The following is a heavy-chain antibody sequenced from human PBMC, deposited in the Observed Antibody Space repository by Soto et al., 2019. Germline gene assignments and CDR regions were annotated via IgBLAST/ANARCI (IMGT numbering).Heavy chain of an antibody. V-gene: IGHV4-59*01. Sequence: KSSETLSLTCTVSGGSISSYYWSWIRQPPGKGLEWIGYIYYSGSTNYNPSLKSRVTISVDTSKNQFSLKLSSVTAADTAVYYCARDRGGYSYGYKAYYYGMDVWGQGTTVTVSS. D-gene: IGHD5-18*01. J-gene: IGHJ6*02. CDR3: ARDRGGYSYGYKAYYYGMDV. CDR2: IYYSGST. CDR1: GGSISSYY.